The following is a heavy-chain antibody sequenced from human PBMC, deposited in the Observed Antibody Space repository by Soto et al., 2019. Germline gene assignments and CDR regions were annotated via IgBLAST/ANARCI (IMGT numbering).Heavy chain of an antibody. J-gene: IGHJ4*02. V-gene: IGHV3-23*01. D-gene: IGHD3-22*01. CDR2: ISGSGGST. Sequence: GGSLRLSCAASGFTFSSYAMSWVRQAPGKGLEWVSAISGSGGSTYYADSVKGRFTISRDNSKNTLYLQMNSLRAEDTAVYYCAKDYGPPHYYDSSGYFYDYWGQGTLVTVSS. CDR1: GFTFSSYA. CDR3: AKDYGPPHYYDSSGYFYDY.